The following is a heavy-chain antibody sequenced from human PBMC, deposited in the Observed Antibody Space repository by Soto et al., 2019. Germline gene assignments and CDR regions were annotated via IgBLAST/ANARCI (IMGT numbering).Heavy chain of an antibody. V-gene: IGHV3-30*04. Sequence: GGSLRLSCAASGFTFSSYAMHWVRQAPGKGLEWVSVISYNGTNKYYADSVKGRFTISRDNSGNTLFLEMYSLRAEDTAVYYCARYIPGVRYYGMDVWGQGTTVTVSS. CDR2: ISYNGTNK. CDR3: ARYIPGVRYYGMDV. J-gene: IGHJ6*02. D-gene: IGHD2-2*01. CDR1: GFTFSSYA.